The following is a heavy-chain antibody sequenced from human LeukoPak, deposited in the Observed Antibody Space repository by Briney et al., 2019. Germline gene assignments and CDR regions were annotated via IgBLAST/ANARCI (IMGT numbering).Heavy chain of an antibody. CDR2: INPNSGGT. V-gene: IGHV1-2*02. D-gene: IGHD6-25*01. CDR1: GYTFTGYY. CDR3: AREVVEGVAAGNWSAP. J-gene: IGHJ5*02. Sequence: ASVKVSCKASGYTFTGYYMHWVRQAPGQGLEWMGWINPNSGGTNYAQKFQGRVTMTRDTSISTAYMELSRLRSDDTAVYYCAREVVEGVAAGNWSAPWGQGTLVTVSS.